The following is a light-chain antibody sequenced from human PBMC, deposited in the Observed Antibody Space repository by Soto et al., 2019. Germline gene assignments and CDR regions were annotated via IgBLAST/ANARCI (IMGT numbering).Light chain of an antibody. CDR1: QGISSY. J-gene: IGKJ3*01. CDR2: AAS. V-gene: IGKV1-9*01. Sequence: DIQLTQSPSFLSASVGDRVTITCRASQGISSYLAWYQQKPGKAPNLLIYAASTLQSGVPSIFSGSGSGTEFTLTISSLQPDDFATYYCQQLNNYPFTFGPGTKVDIK. CDR3: QQLNNYPFT.